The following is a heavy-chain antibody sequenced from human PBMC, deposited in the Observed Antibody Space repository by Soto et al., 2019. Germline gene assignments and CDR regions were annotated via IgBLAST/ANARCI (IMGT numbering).Heavy chain of an antibody. CDR2: ISYDGNNK. D-gene: IGHD1-1*01. CDR3: AKGERSVALRGYYYYDMDV. CDR1: GFPFSSFG. J-gene: IGHJ6*02. V-gene: IGHV3-30*18. Sequence: GGSLRLSCAASGFPFSSFGINWVRQAPGKGLEWVAVISYDGNNKYYADSVKGRFTISRDNSKNTLFLQMNSLRAEDTAAYYCAKGERSVALRGYYYYDMDVWGQGTTVTVSS.